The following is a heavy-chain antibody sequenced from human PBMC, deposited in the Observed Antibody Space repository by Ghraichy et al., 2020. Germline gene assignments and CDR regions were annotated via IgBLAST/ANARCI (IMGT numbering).Heavy chain of an antibody. V-gene: IGHV4-59*08. CDR1: GGSISSYY. Sequence: SETLSLTCTVSGGSISSYYWSWIRQPPGKGLEWIGYIYYSGSTNYNPSLKSRVTISVDTSKNQFSLKLSSVTAADTAVYYCARHRMRTMVRESYYYYGMDVWGQGTTVTVSS. CDR2: IYYSGST. D-gene: IGHD3-10*01. J-gene: IGHJ6*02. CDR3: ARHRMRTMVRESYYYYGMDV.